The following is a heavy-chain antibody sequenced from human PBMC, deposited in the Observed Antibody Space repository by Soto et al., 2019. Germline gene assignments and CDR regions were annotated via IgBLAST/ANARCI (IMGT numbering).Heavy chain of an antibody. CDR1: GLSFRNYA. CDR2: ISHNVSIQ. V-gene: IGHV3-30*04. CDR3: VGGSLLH. Sequence: GGTLRLSCAASGLSFRNYAMHWVRQAPGKGLEWVTMISHNVSIQFYADSVQGRFTISRDNSKDTLYLQMNNLTPEDTAVYYCVGGSLLHWGQGTPVTVSS. J-gene: IGHJ4*02.